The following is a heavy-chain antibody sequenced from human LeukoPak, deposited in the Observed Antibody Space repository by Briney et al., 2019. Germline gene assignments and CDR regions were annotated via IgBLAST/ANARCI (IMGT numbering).Heavy chain of an antibody. Sequence: GGSLRLSCAASGFTFSSYGMSWVRQAPGKGLEWVSAISGSGGSTYYADSAKGRFTISRDNSKNTLYLQMNSLRAEDTAVYYCAKDRRWLVLSSFDYWGQGTLVTVSS. V-gene: IGHV3-23*01. J-gene: IGHJ4*02. D-gene: IGHD6-19*01. CDR1: GFTFSSYG. CDR2: ISGSGGST. CDR3: AKDRRWLVLSSFDY.